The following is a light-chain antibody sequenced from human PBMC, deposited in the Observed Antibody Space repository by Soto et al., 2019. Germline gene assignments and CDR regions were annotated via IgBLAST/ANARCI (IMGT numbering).Light chain of an antibody. CDR1: NIGSKS. CDR2: DDS. CDR3: HVWDSSSEHV. Sequence: SYVLTQPPSVSVAPGQTARITCGGNNIGSKSVHWYQQKPGQAPVLVVDDDSDRPSGIPGRFSGSNSGNTATLTISRVEAGDEADYFCHVWDSSSEHVFGTGTKVTVL. V-gene: IGLV3-21*02. J-gene: IGLJ1*01.